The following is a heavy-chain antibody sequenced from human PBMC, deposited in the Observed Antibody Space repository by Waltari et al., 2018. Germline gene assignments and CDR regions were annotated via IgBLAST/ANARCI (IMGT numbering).Heavy chain of an antibody. J-gene: IGHJ6*02. CDR2: ISYNGRNI. V-gene: IGHV3-30*04. CDR3: ARDYCDRTNCHGMDV. CDR1: EFTFSSYA. D-gene: IGHD3-22*01. Sequence: QVQLVESGGGVVQPGRSLRLSCEASEFTFSSYAMHWVRQAPGKGLEGVAVISYNGRNIYYVDSVKGRFTISRDNSKKTLYMQMNSLRAVDTAVYYCARDYCDRTNCHGMDVWGQGTTVTVSS.